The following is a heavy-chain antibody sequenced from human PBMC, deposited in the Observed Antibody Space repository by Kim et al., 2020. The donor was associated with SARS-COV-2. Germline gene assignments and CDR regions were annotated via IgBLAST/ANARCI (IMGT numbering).Heavy chain of an antibody. D-gene: IGHD6-13*01. V-gene: IGHV4-59*01. Sequence: SETLSLTCTVSGGSISSYYWSWIRQPPGKGLEWIGYIYYSGSTNYNPSLKSRVTISVDTTKNQFPLKLSSVTAADTAVYYCARAVAAAGPYNWFDPWGQGTLVTVSP. CDR3: ARAVAAAGPYNWFDP. CDR2: IYYSGST. J-gene: IGHJ5*02. CDR1: GGSISSYY.